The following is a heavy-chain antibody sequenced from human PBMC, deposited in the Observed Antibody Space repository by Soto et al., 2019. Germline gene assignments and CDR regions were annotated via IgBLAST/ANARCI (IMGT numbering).Heavy chain of an antibody. Sequence: GGSLRLSCAASGFTFSSYAMSWVRQAPGKGLEWVGRIKSKTDGGTTDYAAPVKGRFTISRDDSKNTLYLQMNSLKTEDTAVYYCTTEPVLLWFGEFDYWSQGNLVTVSS. V-gene: IGHV3-15*01. CDR1: GFTFSSYA. CDR3: TTEPVLLWFGEFDY. D-gene: IGHD3-10*01. J-gene: IGHJ4*02. CDR2: IKSKTDGGTT.